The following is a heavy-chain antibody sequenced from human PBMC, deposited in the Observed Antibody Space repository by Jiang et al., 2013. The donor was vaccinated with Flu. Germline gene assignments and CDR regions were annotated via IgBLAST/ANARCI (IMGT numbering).Heavy chain of an antibody. J-gene: IGHJ4*02. Sequence: RQMPGKGLEWMGIIYPGDSDTRYSPSFQGQVTISADKSISTTYLQWSSLRASDTAMYYCARIYGGGPAMAPSDYWGQGTLVTVSS. V-gene: IGHV5-51*01. CDR2: IYPGDSDT. CDR3: ARIYGGGPAMAPSDY. D-gene: IGHD5-18*01.